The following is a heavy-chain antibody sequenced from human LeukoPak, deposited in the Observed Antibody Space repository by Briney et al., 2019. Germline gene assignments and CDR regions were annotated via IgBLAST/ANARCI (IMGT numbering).Heavy chain of an antibody. CDR1: GFTFSSYG. CDR3: ATDRSDSSGYDAFDI. CDR2: IFYSGNT. D-gene: IGHD3-22*01. Sequence: LRLSCAASGFTFSSYGMHWVRQAPGKGLEWLGSIFYSGNTHYNPSLKSPVTISIDTSKNQFSLKLSSVTAADTAVYYCATDRSDSSGYDAFDIWGQGTMVTVSS. V-gene: IGHV4-39*07. J-gene: IGHJ3*02.